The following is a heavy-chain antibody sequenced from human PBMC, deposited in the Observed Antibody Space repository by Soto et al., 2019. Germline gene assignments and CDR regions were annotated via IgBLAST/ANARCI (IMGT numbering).Heavy chain of an antibody. CDR1: GDSISSSSYY. D-gene: IGHD2-15*01. Sequence: QLQLQESGPGPVKPSETLSLTCTVSGDSISSSSYYWGWIRQPPGKGLEWIGNINYSGLTYYNPSLKSRVTMSVDTSKNQFSLKLSSVTAADTAVYYCARLRGGNYFGYWGQGTQVTVAS. V-gene: IGHV4-39*01. CDR3: ARLRGGNYFGY. CDR2: INYSGLT. J-gene: IGHJ4*02.